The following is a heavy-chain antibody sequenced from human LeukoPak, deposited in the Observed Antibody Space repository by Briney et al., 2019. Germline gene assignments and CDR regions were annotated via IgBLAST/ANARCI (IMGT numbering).Heavy chain of an antibody. CDR1: GFTFSGYT. J-gene: IGHJ4*02. CDR3: AKETALVGGHAAIFDH. CDR2: ISGSGVTT. D-gene: IGHD3-3*01. Sequence: GGSLRLSCAASGFTFSGYTMNWVRQAPGKGPEWVSSISGSGVTTNYADSVKGRFTISREYSNNTLYLQMSSLRAEDTAIYYCAKETALVGGHAAIFDHWGQGTLVTVSS. V-gene: IGHV3-23*01.